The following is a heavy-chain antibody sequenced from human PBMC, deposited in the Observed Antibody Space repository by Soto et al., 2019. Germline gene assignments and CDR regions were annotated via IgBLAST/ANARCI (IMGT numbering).Heavy chain of an antibody. Sequence: GSLRLSCAASGFTFGNYWMHWVRQAPGKGLVWVSRISDYGRINYADSVKDRFIISRDDARSELYLQLNDLRVEDTATYYCARGGLEPFDHWGQGALVTVSS. CDR3: ARGGLEPFDH. CDR1: GFTFGNYW. V-gene: IGHV3-74*01. D-gene: IGHD1-1*01. CDR2: ISDYGRI. J-gene: IGHJ4*02.